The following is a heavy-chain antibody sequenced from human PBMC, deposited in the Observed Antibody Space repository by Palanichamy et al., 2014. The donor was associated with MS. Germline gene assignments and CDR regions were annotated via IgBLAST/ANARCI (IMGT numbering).Heavy chain of an antibody. D-gene: IGHD4-11*01. CDR2: IYYSGST. J-gene: IGHJ4*02. CDR1: VAPSAVVVTT. V-gene: IGHV4-61*01. Sequence: QESGPRTGEAFRRPCPSPALSLVAPSAVVVTTGAGSGSPHGKALEWIGYIYYSGSTNYNPSLKSRVTISVDTSKNQFSLKLSSVTAADTAVYYCTRGGTVTNQIYWGQGTLVTVSS. CDR3: TRGGTVTNQIY.